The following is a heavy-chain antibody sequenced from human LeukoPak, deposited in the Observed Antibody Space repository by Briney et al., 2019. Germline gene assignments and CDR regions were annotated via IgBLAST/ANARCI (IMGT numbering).Heavy chain of an antibody. J-gene: IGHJ4*02. D-gene: IGHD6-13*01. Sequence: SETLSRTCTVSGGSISSSSYYWGWIRQPPGKGLEWIGSIYYSVSTYYNPSLKSRVTISVDTSKNQFSLKLSSVTAADTAVYYCARKSRVRRTDRHSSSWYDLDYWGQGTLVTVSS. CDR3: ARKSRVRRTDRHSSSWYDLDY. CDR2: IYYSVST. CDR1: GGSISSSSYY. V-gene: IGHV4-39*07.